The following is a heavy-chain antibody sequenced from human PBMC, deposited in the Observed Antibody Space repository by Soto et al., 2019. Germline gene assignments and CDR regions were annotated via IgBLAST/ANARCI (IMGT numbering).Heavy chain of an antibody. D-gene: IGHD5-12*01. V-gene: IGHV1-2*02. J-gene: IGHJ4*02. CDR1: GYSFTGYY. CDR2: INPDSGAT. CDR3: AREWMRWLQLWEGYFDY. Sequence: GASVKVSCKASGYSFTGYYIHWVRQAPGQGLEWMGWINPDSGATNYAQNFQGRVTLTSDTSISTASMDLTSLRAEDTAVYYCAREWMRWLQLWEGYFDYWGQGTLVTVSS.